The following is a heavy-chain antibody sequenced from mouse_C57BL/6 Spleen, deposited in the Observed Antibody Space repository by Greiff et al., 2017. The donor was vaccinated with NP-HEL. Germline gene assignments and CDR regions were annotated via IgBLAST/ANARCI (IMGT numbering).Heavy chain of an antibody. V-gene: IGHV2-2*01. CDR1: GFSLTSYG. J-gene: IGHJ4*01. CDR3: ARKNVHAMDY. CDR2: IWSGGST. Sequence: QVQLKESGPGLVQPSPSLSITCTVSGFSLTSYGVHWVRQSPGKGLEWLGVIWSGGSTDYNAAFISRLSISKDNTKCQVFFKMNSLQADDTAIYYCARKNVHAMDYWGQGTSVTVSS.